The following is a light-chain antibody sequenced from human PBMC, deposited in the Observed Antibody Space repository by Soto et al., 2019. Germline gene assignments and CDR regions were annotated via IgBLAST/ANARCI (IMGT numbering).Light chain of an antibody. J-gene: IGKJ1*01. CDR2: WAS. Sequence: DFVMTQSPDFLAVSLGERATIKCKASQSVLSSSDNQNYLAWFQQKPGQPPKLLIYWASTRESGVPDRFSGSGSGTDFTLTISRLEPEDFAVYYCQQYGSSPRTFGQGTKVDIK. CDR1: QSVLSSSDNQNY. CDR3: QQYGSSPRT. V-gene: IGKV4-1*01.